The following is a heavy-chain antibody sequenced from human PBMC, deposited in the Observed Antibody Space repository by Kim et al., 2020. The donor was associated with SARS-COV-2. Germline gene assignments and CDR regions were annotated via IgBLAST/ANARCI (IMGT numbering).Heavy chain of an antibody. CDR1: GYTFTGYY. D-gene: IGHD6-13*01. Sequence: ASVKVSCKASGYTFTGYYMHWVRQAPGQGLEWMGWINPNSGGTNYAQKFQGRVTMTRDTSISTAYMELSRLISDDTAVYYCARDLGSSWPHWFDPWCQGTRVTVPS. J-gene: IGHJ5*02. CDR3: ARDLGSSWPHWFDP. V-gene: IGHV1-2*02. CDR2: INPNSGGT.